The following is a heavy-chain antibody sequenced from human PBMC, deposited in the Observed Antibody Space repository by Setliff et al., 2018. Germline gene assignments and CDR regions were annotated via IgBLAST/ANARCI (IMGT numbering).Heavy chain of an antibody. CDR2: INPDNGNR. D-gene: IGHD3-3*01. V-gene: IGHV1-3*01. CDR1: GYTFTSHA. CDR3: TRDFLGATASFDI. Sequence: ASVKVSCKASGYTFTSHAIHWVRQAPGQRLEWMGWINPDNGNRKYSQRFQGRVTITRDTSASTVFLELSTLRSEDTAVYYCTRDFLGATASFDIWGQGTMVTVSS. J-gene: IGHJ3*02.